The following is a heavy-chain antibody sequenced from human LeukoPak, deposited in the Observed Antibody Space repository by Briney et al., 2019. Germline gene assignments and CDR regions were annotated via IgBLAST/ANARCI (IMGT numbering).Heavy chain of an antibody. Sequence: GESLKISCKGSGYSFRGFWIAWVRQRPGKGLEWMGTIYPGDSDIRYSPSFQGQVSMSADKSISTAYLQWSSLKASDTATYYCAKSIVGATGAYRHWGQGTRVTVSS. CDR2: IYPGDSDI. D-gene: IGHD1-26*01. J-gene: IGHJ4*02. V-gene: IGHV5-51*01. CDR3: AKSIVGATGAYRH. CDR1: GYSFRGFW.